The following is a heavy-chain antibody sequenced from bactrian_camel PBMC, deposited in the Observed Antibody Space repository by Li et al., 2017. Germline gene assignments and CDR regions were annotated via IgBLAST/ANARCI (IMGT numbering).Heavy chain of an antibody. Sequence: HVQLVESGGGSVEAGGSLRLSCVATRYPANVNCVAWFRQAPGKEREGVAAIDRAGAPTYTYAVAGRFTISKDNVKNTLYLQMNDLKSEDTAMYYCAADNVNLQLARHYSYWGQGTQVTVS. V-gene: IGHV3S53*01. J-gene: IGHJ4*01. CDR2: IDRAGAP. D-gene: IGHD7*01. CDR1: RYPANVNC. CDR3: AADNVNLQLARHYSY.